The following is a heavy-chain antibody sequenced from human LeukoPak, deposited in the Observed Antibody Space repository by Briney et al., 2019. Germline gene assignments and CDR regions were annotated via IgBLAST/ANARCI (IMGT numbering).Heavy chain of an antibody. D-gene: IGHD3-9*01. V-gene: IGHV1-69*13. CDR1: GGTFSSYA. CDR3: ARDRRYYDILTGYYVYYYYGMDV. J-gene: IGHJ6*02. CDR2: IIPIFGTA. Sequence: GASVKVSCKASGGTFSSYAISWVRQAPGQGLEWMGGIIPIFGTANYAQKFQGRVTITADESTSTAYMELSSLRSEDTAVYYCARDRRYYDILTGYYVYYYYGMDVWGQGTTVTVSS.